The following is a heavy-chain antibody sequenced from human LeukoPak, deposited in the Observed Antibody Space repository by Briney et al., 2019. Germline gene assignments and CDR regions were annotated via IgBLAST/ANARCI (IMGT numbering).Heavy chain of an antibody. V-gene: IGHV3-21*01. CDR1: GFIFSTYS. Sequence: PGGSLRLSCTASGFIFSTYSMIGVRQAPGKGLEWVSSISSTSGNKYYADSVKGRFTISRDNAKNSLYLQMNSLRAEDTAVYYCAKGDVSVTREFDYWGQGTLVTVSS. CDR2: ISSTSGNK. J-gene: IGHJ4*02. CDR3: AKGDVSVTREFDY. D-gene: IGHD7-27*01.